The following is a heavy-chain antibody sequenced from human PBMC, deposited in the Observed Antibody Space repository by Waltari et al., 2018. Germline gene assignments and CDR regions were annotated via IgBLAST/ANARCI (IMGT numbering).Heavy chain of an antibody. D-gene: IGHD2-15*01. J-gene: IGHJ6*03. CDR3: HLMARHIVVVAGATPSYYSYMDV. CDR1: GYTLTGLS. V-gene: IGHV1-24*01. CDR2: FDPEDGET. Sequence: QVQVIQSGAEVKKPGASVRVSCKVSGYTLTGLSMHWVRHVLAKGLEWMGRFDPEDGETIYAQKFQGRVTMTEDTSIDTAYMEMSSLRSEDTAVYYCHLMARHIVVVAGATPSYYSYMDVWGRGTTVTVSS.